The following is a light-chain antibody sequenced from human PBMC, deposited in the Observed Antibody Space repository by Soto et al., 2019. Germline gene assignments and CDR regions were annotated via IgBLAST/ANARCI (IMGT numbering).Light chain of an antibody. Sequence: QSVLTQSSSASASLGSSVKLTCTLSSGHSGYIIAWHQQQPGKIPRYLMKLERSGSYNKGSGVPDRFSGSSSGADRYLTISNLQFEDEADYYCETWDSNTWVFGGETKLTVL. CDR2: LERSGSY. V-gene: IGLV4-60*02. J-gene: IGLJ3*02. CDR3: ETWDSNTWV. CDR1: SGHSGYI.